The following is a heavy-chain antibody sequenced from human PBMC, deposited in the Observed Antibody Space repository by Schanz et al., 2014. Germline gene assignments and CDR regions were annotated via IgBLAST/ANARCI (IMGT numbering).Heavy chain of an antibody. Sequence: QVQLVESGGGVVQPGRSLRLSCAASGFTFSKYGVHWVRQAPGKGLEWVSFISYDGSLKSYLDSVKGRFTISRDNGKKSLYLQINSVRAEDTAVYFCPRDYESDLSSPRHDAFDVWGQGTVGTVSS. D-gene: IGHD3-22*01. J-gene: IGHJ3*01. CDR1: GFTFSKYG. CDR3: PRDYESDLSSPRHDAFDV. V-gene: IGHV3-30*19. CDR2: ISYDGSLK.